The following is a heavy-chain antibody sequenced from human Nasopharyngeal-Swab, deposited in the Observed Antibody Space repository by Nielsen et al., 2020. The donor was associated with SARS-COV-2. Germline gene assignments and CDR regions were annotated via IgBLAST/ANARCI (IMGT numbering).Heavy chain of an antibody. V-gene: IGHV4-34*01. CDR1: GGSFSGYY. CDR3: ARLYDYVWGSYRYTSVVGAFDI. Sequence: SQTLSLTCAVYGGSFSGYYWSWIRQPPGKGLEWIGEINHSGSTNYNPSLKSRVTMSVDTSKNQFSLKLSSVTAADAAVYYCARLYDYVWGSYRYTSVVGAFDIWGQGTMVTVSS. J-gene: IGHJ3*02. D-gene: IGHD3-16*02. CDR2: INHSGST.